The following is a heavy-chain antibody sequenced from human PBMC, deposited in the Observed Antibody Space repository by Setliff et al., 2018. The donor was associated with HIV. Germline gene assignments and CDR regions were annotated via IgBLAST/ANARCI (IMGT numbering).Heavy chain of an antibody. J-gene: IGHJ6*03. Sequence: GGSLRLSCAASGFTFSNYDMHWVRQAPGKGLEWVAVISYDGSNKYYTDSVKGRFTISRDNSKDTLYLQMKSLRAEDTAVYYCAKEGEWQRSRGYMDVWGKGTTVTVSS. V-gene: IGHV3-30*18. D-gene: IGHD5-12*01. CDR3: AKEGEWQRSRGYMDV. CDR2: ISYDGSNK. CDR1: GFTFSNYD.